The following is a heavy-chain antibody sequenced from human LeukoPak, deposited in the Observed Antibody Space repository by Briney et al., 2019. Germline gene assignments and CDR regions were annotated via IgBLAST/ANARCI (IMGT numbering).Heavy chain of an antibody. J-gene: IGHJ6*03. CDR3: ARDGPRGNCMDV. Sequence: SVKVSCKASGGTFSSYAISWVRQAPGQGLEWMGGIIPIFGTANYAQKFQGRVTITADESTSTAYMELSSLRSEDTAVYYCARDGPRGNCMDVWGKGTTVTVSS. V-gene: IGHV1-69*13. CDR1: GGTFSSYA. D-gene: IGHD3-10*01. CDR2: IIPIFGTA.